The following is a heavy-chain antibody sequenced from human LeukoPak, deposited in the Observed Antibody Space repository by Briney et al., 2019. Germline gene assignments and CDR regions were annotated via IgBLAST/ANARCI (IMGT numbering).Heavy chain of an antibody. V-gene: IGHV3-33*01. CDR2: IWYDGSNK. D-gene: IGHD2-2*01. CDR1: GFTFTDYG. J-gene: IGHJ4*02. CDR3: ARDLCTTTSCLDY. Sequence: GRSLRLSCAASGFTFTDYGMHWVRQAPGKGLEWVAVIWYDGSNKYYADSVKGRFTISRDDSKNTLYLQMNSLRAEDTSVYYCARDLCTTTSCLDYWGQGTLVTVSS.